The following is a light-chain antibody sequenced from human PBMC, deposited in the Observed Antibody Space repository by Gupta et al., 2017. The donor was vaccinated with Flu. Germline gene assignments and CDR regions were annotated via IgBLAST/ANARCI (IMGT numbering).Light chain of an antibody. V-gene: IGLV1-44*01. CDR1: SSNIGGSA. CDR2: SDD. Sequence: QSALTQPPSVSGTPGQRVTISCSGGSSNIGGSAVNWYQQVPGMAPKLLIYSDDQRPSGVPDRFSASKSGSSASLAISGLRSEDAADYFCAAWDDSLNIYVFEAGTEVTV. J-gene: IGLJ1*01. CDR3: AAWDDSLNIYV.